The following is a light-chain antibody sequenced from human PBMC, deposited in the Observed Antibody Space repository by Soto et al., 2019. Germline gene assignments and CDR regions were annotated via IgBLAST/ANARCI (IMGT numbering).Light chain of an antibody. CDR1: SSDVGGYNY. J-gene: IGLJ2*01. V-gene: IGLV2-14*01. CDR2: DVS. Sequence: QSALTQPASVSGSPGQSITISCTGTSSDVGGYNYVSWYQQHPGKAPKLMIYDVSNRPSGVSNRFSGSKSGNTASLTISGLQAEDEADYYCRSYTGTRTLVIFGGGTKLTVL. CDR3: RSYTGTRTLVI.